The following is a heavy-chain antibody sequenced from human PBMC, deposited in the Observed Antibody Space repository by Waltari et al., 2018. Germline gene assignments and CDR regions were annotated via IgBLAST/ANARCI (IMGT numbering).Heavy chain of an antibody. Sequence: EVFLQQFGGGLVQPGGSLKLSCVVSGANIDSNYLNWLRQAPGKGLEWISVIFADGTTHYSDSVRGRFVISRDKSENTRYLQMNIVRPDDSSVYYCSRGGHPNSWGQGTLVTVSS. CDR3: SRGGHPNS. V-gene: IGHV3-66*02. CDR2: IFADGTT. J-gene: IGHJ1*01. D-gene: IGHD2-15*01. CDR1: GANIDSNY.